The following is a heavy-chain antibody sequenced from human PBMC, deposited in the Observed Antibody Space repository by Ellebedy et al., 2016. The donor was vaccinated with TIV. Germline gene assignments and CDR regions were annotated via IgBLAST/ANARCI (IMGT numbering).Heavy chain of an antibody. D-gene: IGHD3-10*01. CDR2: IHPGDSDT. Sequence: GGSLRLSXRGSGYTFSSYWIGWVRQMPGQGLEWMGIIHPGDSDTRYSPSFQGQVTISADKSTSTAYLQWRSLKASDTAMYYCARRQLDPRSPWFGAFDIWGQGTMVTVSS. V-gene: IGHV5-51*01. J-gene: IGHJ3*02. CDR1: GYTFSSYW. CDR3: ARRQLDPRSPWFGAFDI.